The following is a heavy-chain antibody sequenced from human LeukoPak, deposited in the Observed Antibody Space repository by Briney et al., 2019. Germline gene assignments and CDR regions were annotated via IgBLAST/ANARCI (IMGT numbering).Heavy chain of an antibody. CDR1: GVSISSYY. CDR3: VRVYYDTLSGDDKWFDP. V-gene: IGHV4-4*07. D-gene: IGHD3-9*01. Sequence: SETLSLTCTVSGVSISSYYWSWIRQPAGKGLEWIGRIYSSGSTNYNPSLKSRVTMSMDTSKNQFSLKLTSVTAADTAVYYCVRVYYDTLSGDDKWFDPWGQGTLVTVSS. J-gene: IGHJ5*01. CDR2: IYSSGST.